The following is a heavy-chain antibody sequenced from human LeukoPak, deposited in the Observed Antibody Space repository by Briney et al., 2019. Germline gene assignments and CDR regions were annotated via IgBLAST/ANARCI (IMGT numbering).Heavy chain of an antibody. Sequence: GGSLRLSCAASGFTFSSYWMSWVRQAPGKGLEWVANIKQDGSEKYYVDSVKGRFTISRDNSKNTLYLQMNSLRVEDTAVYYCAKAETVTQRGYFDYWGQGTLVTVSS. V-gene: IGHV3-7*01. CDR1: GFTFSSYW. CDR2: IKQDGSEK. J-gene: IGHJ4*02. D-gene: IGHD4-17*01. CDR3: AKAETVTQRGYFDY.